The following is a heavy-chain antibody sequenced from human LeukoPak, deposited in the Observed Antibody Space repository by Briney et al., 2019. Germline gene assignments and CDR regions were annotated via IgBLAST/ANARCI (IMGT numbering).Heavy chain of an antibody. CDR1: GFTVSSIY. J-gene: IGHJ4*02. Sequence: PGGTLRLSCAASGFTVSSIYMSWVPQAPGKGLEWGAVISYDGSNKYYTDSVRGRFTISRANSIHTLYLQRNSPRAQTTAVYYCAKDRGEEYWSGYPLDYWGQGTLVTVSS. V-gene: IGHV3-30*18. D-gene: IGHD3-3*01. CDR3: AKDRGEEYWSGYPLDY. CDR2: ISYDGSNK.